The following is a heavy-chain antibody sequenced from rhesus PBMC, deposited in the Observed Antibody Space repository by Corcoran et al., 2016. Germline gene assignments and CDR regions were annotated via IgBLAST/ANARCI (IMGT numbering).Heavy chain of an antibody. CDR3: AKDTGIQLQLDY. V-gene: IGHV3S5*01. CDR2: ISNGGGST. D-gene: IGHD5-12*01. CDR1: GFTFSSYG. J-gene: IGHJ4*01. Sequence: EVQLVESGGGLVQPGGSLRLSCAASGFTFSSYGMSWVRQAPGKGLDWVSYISNGGGSTYYADSVKGRFTISRDNSKNTLSLQMNSLRAEDTAVYYCAKDTGIQLQLDYWGQGVLVTVSS.